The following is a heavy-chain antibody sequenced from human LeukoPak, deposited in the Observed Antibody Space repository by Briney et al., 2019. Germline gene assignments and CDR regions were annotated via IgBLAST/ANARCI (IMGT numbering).Heavy chain of an antibody. Sequence: ASVTVSCKASGYTFTSYAIHWVRQAPGQRLEWMGWINAGNGNTKYSQKFQGRVTITRDTSASTAYMELSSLRSEDTAVYYCARVGYDFWSGYYYFDYWGQGTLVTVSS. CDR1: GYTFTSYA. V-gene: IGHV1-3*01. CDR3: ARVGYDFWSGYYYFDY. D-gene: IGHD3-3*01. J-gene: IGHJ4*02. CDR2: INAGNGNT.